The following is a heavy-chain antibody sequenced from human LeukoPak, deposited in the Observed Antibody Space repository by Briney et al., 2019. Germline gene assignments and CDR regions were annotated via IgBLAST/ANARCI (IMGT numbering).Heavy chain of an antibody. J-gene: IGHJ3*02. V-gene: IGHV4-59*01. CDR2: IYYSGST. D-gene: IGHD1-7*01. CDR1: GGSISSYY. CDR3: ASRATGTTREDAFDI. Sequence: PSETLSLTCTVSGGSISSYYWSWIRQPPGKGLEWIGYIYYSGSTNYNPSLKSRVTISVDTSKNQFSLKLSSVTAADTAVYYCASRATGTTREDAFDIWGQGTMVTVSS.